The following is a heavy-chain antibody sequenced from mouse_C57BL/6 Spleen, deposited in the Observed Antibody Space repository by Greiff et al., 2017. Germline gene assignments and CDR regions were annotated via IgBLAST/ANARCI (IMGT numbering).Heavy chain of an antibody. CDR2: IRNKANNHAT. V-gene: IGHV6-6*01. CDR1: GFTFSDAW. D-gene: IGHD2-4*01. Sequence: EVKLMESGGGLVQPGGSMKLSCAASGFTFSDAWMDWVRQSPEKGLEWVAEIRNKANNHATYYAESVKGRFTISRDDSKSSVYLQMNSLRAEDTGIYYCTRAIYYDYDFDYWGQGTTLTVSS. J-gene: IGHJ2*01. CDR3: TRAIYYDYDFDY.